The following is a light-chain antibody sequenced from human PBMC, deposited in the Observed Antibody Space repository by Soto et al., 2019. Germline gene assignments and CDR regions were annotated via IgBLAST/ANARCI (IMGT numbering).Light chain of an antibody. CDR2: GNS. CDR1: SSNIGAGYD. Sequence: QSVLTQPPSVSGASGQRVTISCTGSSSNIGAGYDVHWYQNLPGTAPKLLIYGNSNRPSGVPDRFSGSKSGTSASLAITGLQADDEADYYCQSYDTSLSVGVVFGGGTKLTVL. CDR3: QSYDTSLSVGVV. V-gene: IGLV1-40*01. J-gene: IGLJ2*01.